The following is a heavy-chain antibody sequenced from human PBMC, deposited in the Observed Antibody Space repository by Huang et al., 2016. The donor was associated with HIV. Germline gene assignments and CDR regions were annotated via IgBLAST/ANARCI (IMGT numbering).Heavy chain of an antibody. J-gene: IGHJ4*02. D-gene: IGHD2-8*02. CDR3: AKEGDTGAALGY. CDR2: IYSGGTT. Sequence: EVQLVESGGGLIQPGGSLRLSCAASGFTVSTNYMNWVRQAPGKVLGWVSSIYSGGTTYYADAVKGLFPISRDDSENTLYLHMTSLRAGDTAVYYCAKEGDTGAALGYWGQGTLVTVS. V-gene: IGHV3-53*01. CDR1: GFTVSTNY.